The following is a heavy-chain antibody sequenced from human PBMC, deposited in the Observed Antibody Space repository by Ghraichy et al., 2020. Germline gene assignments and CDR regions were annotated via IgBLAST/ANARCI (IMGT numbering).Heavy chain of an antibody. CDR1: GGTFSSYA. CDR3: ARDHGDYGGGDAFDI. V-gene: IGHV1-69*13. CDR2: IIPIFGTA. D-gene: IGHD4-23*01. J-gene: IGHJ3*02. Sequence: SVKVSCKASGGTFSSYAISWVRQAPGQGLEWMGGIIPIFGTANYAQEFQGRVTITADESTSTAYMELSSLRSEDTAVYYCARDHGDYGGGDAFDIWGQGTMVTVSS.